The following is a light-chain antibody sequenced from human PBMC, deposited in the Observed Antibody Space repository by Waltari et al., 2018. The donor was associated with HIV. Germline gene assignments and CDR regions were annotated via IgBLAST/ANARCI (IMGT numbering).Light chain of an antibody. CDR3: YSTDNSGHHRV. CDR2: EDS. Sequence: SYELTQPPSVAVSPGQTARITCPGDELPKKYASWYQQKSGQAPVLVIYEDSKRPSGFPERFSGSSSGTTATLTISGAQVEDEADYYCYSTDNSGHHRVFGTGTKLTVL. V-gene: IGLV3-10*01. CDR1: ELPKKY. J-gene: IGLJ2*01.